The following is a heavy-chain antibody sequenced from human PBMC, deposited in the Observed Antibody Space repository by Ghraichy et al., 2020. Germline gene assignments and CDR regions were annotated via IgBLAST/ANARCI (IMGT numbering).Heavy chain of an antibody. V-gene: IGHV1-2*06. D-gene: IGHD2-21*01. J-gene: IGHJ6*03. CDR1: GYTFTGYY. Sequence: ASVKVSCKASGYTFTGYYMHWVRQAPGQGLEWMGRINPNSGGTNYAQKFQGRVTMTRDTSISTAYMELSRLRSDDTAVYYCARGFRLHEPHDYYYYYMDVWGKGTTVTVSS. CDR3: ARGFRLHEPHDYYYYYMDV. CDR2: INPNSGGT.